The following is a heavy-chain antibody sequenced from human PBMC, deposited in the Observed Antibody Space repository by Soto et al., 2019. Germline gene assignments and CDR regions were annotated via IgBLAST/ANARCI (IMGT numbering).Heavy chain of an antibody. J-gene: IGHJ4*02. Sequence: GASVKVSCKASGYTFTSYDINWVLQATGQGLEWMGWMNPNSGNTGYAQKFQGRVTMTRNTSISTAYMELSNLRPEDTAVYYCARGLDFWSGYYRSHDDYWGQGTLVTVSS. V-gene: IGHV1-8*01. D-gene: IGHD3-3*01. CDR1: GYTFTSYD. CDR2: MNPNSGNT. CDR3: ARGLDFWSGYYRSHDDY.